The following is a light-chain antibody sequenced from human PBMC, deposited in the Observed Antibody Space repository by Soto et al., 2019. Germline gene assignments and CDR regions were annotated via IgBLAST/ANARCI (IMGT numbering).Light chain of an antibody. J-gene: IGKJ1*01. V-gene: IGKV1-5*03. CDR2: KAS. CDR3: QQYHNYWT. CDR1: QTINTW. Sequence: DIQMTQSPSTLSGSVGDRVTITCRASQTINTWLAWYQQKPGEAPKLLIYKASSLESGVPSRFSGSGSGTEFTLTISSLQPDDFATYYCQQYHNYWTFGQGTKVDIK.